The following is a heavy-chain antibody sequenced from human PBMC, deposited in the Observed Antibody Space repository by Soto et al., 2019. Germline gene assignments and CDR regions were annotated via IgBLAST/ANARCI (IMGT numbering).Heavy chain of an antibody. CDR3: TREATPEWNFDL. Sequence: EVQLVDSGGGLVQPGRSLRLSCTASGFTFSDYTFNWYRQAPGKGLEWVGLIRCKTYGGTADYAASLKGRFTMSRDDSKNIAYLQMNSLETEDTAVYYCTREATPEWNFDLWGQGTLVSVSS. CDR1: GFTFSDYT. CDR2: IRCKTYGGTA. V-gene: IGHV3-49*03. J-gene: IGHJ2*01.